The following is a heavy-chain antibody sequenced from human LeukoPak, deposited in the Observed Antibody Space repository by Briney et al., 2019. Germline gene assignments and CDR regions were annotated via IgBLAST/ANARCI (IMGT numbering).Heavy chain of an antibody. Sequence: ASVKVFCKASGRTFSSYAISWVRQAPGQGLEWMGGNIPIFGTANYAQKFQGRVTITADESTSTAYMELSSLRSEDTAVYYSAYYGSDSYSNEYTWFDPWGQGTLVTVSS. V-gene: IGHV1-69*13. CDR3: AYYGSDSYSNEYTWFDP. J-gene: IGHJ5*02. CDR1: GRTFSSYA. D-gene: IGHD3-10*01. CDR2: NIPIFGTA.